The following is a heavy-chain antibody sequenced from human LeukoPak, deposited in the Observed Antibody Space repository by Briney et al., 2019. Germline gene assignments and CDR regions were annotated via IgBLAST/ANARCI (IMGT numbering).Heavy chain of an antibody. Sequence: GGSLRLSCAASGFTFTNDWMNWVRQVAGKGLEWVGRIKSTLDGGTTDLAAPVKDRFTVSRNDSKETLYLQMNSLKTEDTAIYYCTTGGNVIVAGTRAFDIWGQGTMVTVSS. CDR1: GFTFTNDW. D-gene: IGHD6-19*01. V-gene: IGHV3-15*07. CDR3: TTGGNVIVAGTRAFDI. CDR2: IKSTLDGGTT. J-gene: IGHJ3*02.